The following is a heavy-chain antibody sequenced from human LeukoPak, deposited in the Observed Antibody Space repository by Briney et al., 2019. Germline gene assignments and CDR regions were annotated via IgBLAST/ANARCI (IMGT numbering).Heavy chain of an antibody. CDR3: ARNHTHEGYGYYFDY. V-gene: IGHV4-39*01. CDR2: IYYSGST. Sequence: SETLSLTCTVSGVSISSSIYYWGWIRQPPGKGLEWIGSIYYSGSTHYNPSLKSRVIISVDTSKNQFSLTLSSVTAADTAVYYCARNHTHEGYGYYFDYWGQGTLITVSS. D-gene: IGHD5-18*01. J-gene: IGHJ4*02. CDR1: GVSISSSIYY.